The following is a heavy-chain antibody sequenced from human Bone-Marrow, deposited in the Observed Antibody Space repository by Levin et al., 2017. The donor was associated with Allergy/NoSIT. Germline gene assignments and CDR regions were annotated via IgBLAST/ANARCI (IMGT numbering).Heavy chain of an antibody. D-gene: IGHD4-17*01. CDR1: GFTFSNAW. J-gene: IGHJ5*02. V-gene: IGHV3-15*01. CDR2: IKSKTDGGTT. Sequence: GESLKISCAASGFTFSNAWMSWVRQAPGKGLEWVGRIKSKTDGGTTDYAAPVKGRFTISRDDSKNTLYLQMNSLKTEDTAVYYCTTEKSYGDTLWGFDPWGQGTLVTVSS. CDR3: TTEKSYGDTLWGFDP.